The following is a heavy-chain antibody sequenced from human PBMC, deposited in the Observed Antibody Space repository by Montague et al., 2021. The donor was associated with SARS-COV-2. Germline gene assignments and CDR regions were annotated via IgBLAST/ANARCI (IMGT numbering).Heavy chain of an antibody. V-gene: IGHV4-4*07. CDR3: ASDSDFSSWQEAEDDFDY. Sequence: SETLSLTCSVSGGSISGYFWSWIRQPAGKGLEWIGRIYPSGGIFXSGRTNYHPSLKSRVTVSIDTSRNQFSLSLNSVTAADTAVYFCASDSDFSSWQEAEDDFDYWGQGILVAVSS. CDR2: IYPSGGIFXSGRT. D-gene: IGHD6-13*01. CDR1: GGSISGYF. J-gene: IGHJ4*02.